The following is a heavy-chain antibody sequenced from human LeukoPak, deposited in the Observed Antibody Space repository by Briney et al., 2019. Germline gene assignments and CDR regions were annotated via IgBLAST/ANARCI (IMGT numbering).Heavy chain of an antibody. J-gene: IGHJ6*03. V-gene: IGHV1-69*06. Sequence: SVKVSCKASGGTFSKFAITWVRQAPGQGLEWMGGIIPIFDKTDYAQKFQGRVTFTADKPTSTTYMELSSLRSEDTAMYYCARGIVPAGMQPPYYYSYMDVWGKGTTVTISS. CDR2: IIPIFDKT. CDR3: ARGIVPAGMQPPYYYSYMDV. CDR1: GGTFSKFA. D-gene: IGHD2-2*01.